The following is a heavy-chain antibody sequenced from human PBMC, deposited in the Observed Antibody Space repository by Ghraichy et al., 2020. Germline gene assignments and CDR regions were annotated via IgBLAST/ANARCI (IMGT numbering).Heavy chain of an antibody. CDR2: IYYSGST. Sequence: SETLSLTCTVSGGSISSYYWSWIRQPPGKGLEWIGYIYYSGSTNYNPSLKSRVTISVDTSKNQFSLKLSSVTAADTAVYYCARGAYSGSYSHFDYWGQGTLVTVSS. V-gene: IGHV4-59*01. J-gene: IGHJ4*02. D-gene: IGHD1-26*01. CDR1: GGSISSYY. CDR3: ARGAYSGSYSHFDY.